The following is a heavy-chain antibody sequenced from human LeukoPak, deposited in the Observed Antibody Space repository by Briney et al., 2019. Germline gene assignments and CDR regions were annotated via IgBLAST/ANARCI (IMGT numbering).Heavy chain of an antibody. J-gene: IGHJ6*02. D-gene: IGHD3-22*01. CDR3: ASGRLAKIVVGHSFSYGMDG. CDR1: GGSFTDYF. Sequence: SETLSLTCSVYGGSFTDYFWTWIRQSPGKGLEWIGEINDYTGDTKYNPSLNSRVSISLEKSKKQFSLDLRSVTAAGTAVCYCASGRLAKIVVGHSFSYGMDGGGQGSPVAVSS. V-gene: IGHV4-34*01. CDR2: INDYTGDT.